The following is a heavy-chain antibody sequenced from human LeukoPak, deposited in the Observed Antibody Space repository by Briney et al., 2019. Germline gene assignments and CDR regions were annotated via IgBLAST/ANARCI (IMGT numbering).Heavy chain of an antibody. CDR3: ARDIEVGATEYYFDY. D-gene: IGHD1-26*01. CDR1: GLTFSSYG. CDR2: IWYDGSNK. V-gene: IGHV3-33*01. J-gene: IGHJ4*02. Sequence: GRSLRLSCAASGLTFSSYGMHWVRQAPGKGLEWVAVIWYDGSNKYYADSVKGRFTISRDNSKNTLYLQMNSLRAEDTAVYYCARDIEVGATEYYFDYWGQGTLVTVSS.